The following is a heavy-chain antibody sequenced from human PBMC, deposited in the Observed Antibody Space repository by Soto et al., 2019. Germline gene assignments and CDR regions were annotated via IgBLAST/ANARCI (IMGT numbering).Heavy chain of an antibody. CDR2: ISYDGSNK. CDR1: GFTFSSYG. D-gene: IGHD4-17*01. J-gene: IGHJ4*02. Sequence: QVQLVESGGGVVQPGRSLRLSCAASGFTFSSYGMHWVRQAPGKGLEWVAVISYDGSNKYYADSVKGRFTISRDNSKYTLYLQMNSQRAEDRAVYYCARPRRTTVTTDFDYWGRGTLVTVSS. CDR3: ARPRRTTVTTDFDY. V-gene: IGHV3-30*03.